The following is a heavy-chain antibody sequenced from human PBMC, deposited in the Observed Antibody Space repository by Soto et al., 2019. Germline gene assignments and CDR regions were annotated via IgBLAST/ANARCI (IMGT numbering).Heavy chain of an antibody. Sequence: ASVKVSCKASGYTFTSYAMHWVRQAPGQRLEWMGWINAGNGNTKYSQKFQGRVTITRDTSASTAYMELSSLRSEDTAVYYCASRIPYYDFWSGYYTAKYYFDYWGQGTLVTVSS. CDR1: GYTFTSYA. V-gene: IGHV1-3*01. D-gene: IGHD3-3*01. CDR2: INAGNGNT. J-gene: IGHJ4*02. CDR3: ASRIPYYDFWSGYYTAKYYFDY.